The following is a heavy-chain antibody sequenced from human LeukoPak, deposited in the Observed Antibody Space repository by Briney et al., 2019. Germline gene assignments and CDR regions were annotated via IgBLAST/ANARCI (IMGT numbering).Heavy chain of an antibody. Sequence: GASVKVSCKASGYTFTSYYMHWVRQAPGQGLEWMGIINPSGGSTSYAQKFQGRVNMTRDTSTSTVYMELSSLRSEDTAVYYCARSPRYCSGGSCHYYFDYWGQGTLVTVSS. CDR3: ARSPRYCSGGSCHYYFDY. D-gene: IGHD2-15*01. CDR2: INPSGGST. V-gene: IGHV1-46*01. J-gene: IGHJ4*02. CDR1: GYTFTSYY.